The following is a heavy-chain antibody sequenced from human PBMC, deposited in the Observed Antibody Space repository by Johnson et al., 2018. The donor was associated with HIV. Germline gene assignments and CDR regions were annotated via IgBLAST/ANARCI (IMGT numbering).Heavy chain of an antibody. CDR1: GFSFSSYA. J-gene: IGHJ3*02. D-gene: IGHD6-13*01. CDR2: ISGSGVST. Sequence: VQLVESGGGSVQPGGSLRLSCAASGFSFSSYALTWVRQAPGKGLEWVSGISGSGVSTYYADSVKGRFTISRDNSKDTLFLQMDSLRPEDTAVYYCARGWQQRAFDIWGQGTMVTVSS. CDR3: ARGWQQRAFDI. V-gene: IGHV3-23*04.